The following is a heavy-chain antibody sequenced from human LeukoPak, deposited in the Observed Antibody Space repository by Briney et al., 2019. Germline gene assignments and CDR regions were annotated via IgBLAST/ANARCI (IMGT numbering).Heavy chain of an antibody. CDR2: ISSSSSYT. D-gene: IGHD5-18*01. J-gene: IGHJ6*02. Sequence: PGGSLRLSCAASGFTFSDYYMSWIRQAPGKGLEWVSYISSSSSYTNYADSVKGRFTISRDNAKNSLYLQMNSLRAEDTAVYYCAREKDTAMAYYYYYGMDVWGQGTTVTVSS. V-gene: IGHV3-11*06. CDR3: AREKDTAMAYYYYYGMDV. CDR1: GFTFSDYY.